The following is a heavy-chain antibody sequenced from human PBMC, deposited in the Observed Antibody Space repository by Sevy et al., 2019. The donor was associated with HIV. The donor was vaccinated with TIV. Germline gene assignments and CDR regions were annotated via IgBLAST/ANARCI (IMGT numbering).Heavy chain of an antibody. V-gene: IGHV3-53*01. Sequence: GGSLRLSCAASGFTVSTNYMSWVRQAPGKGLEGVSVIYRGGTTYYEDSVKGRFTISRDKSKNTLYLQMNSLRAEDTAVYYCAREFGDGYNPRYYFDYWGQGTLVTVSS. CDR1: GFTVSTNY. J-gene: IGHJ4*02. CDR3: AREFGDGYNPRYYFDY. CDR2: IYRGGTT. D-gene: IGHD3-3*01.